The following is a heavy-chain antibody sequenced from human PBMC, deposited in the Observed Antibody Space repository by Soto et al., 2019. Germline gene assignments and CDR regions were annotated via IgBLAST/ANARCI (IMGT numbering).Heavy chain of an antibody. D-gene: IGHD6-19*01. J-gene: IGHJ5*01. V-gene: IGHV4-38-2*01. CDR1: GYSISSGYY. CDR3: ARSVAVAGKGWFDS. Sequence: PSETLSLTCAVSGYSISSGYYWGWIRQPPGKGPEWIGSINHSGSTYYNPSLKSRVTISVDTSKKQFSLRLTSVTAADTAVYYCARSVAVAGKGWFDSLGQGTLVTVSS. CDR2: INHSGST.